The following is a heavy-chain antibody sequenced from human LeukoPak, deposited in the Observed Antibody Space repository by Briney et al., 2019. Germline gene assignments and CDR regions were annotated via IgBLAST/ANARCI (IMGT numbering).Heavy chain of an antibody. V-gene: IGHV4-61*02. Sequence: SETLSLTCTVSGGSISSGSYYWSWIRQPAGKGLEWIGRIYTSGSTNYNPSLKSRVTISVDTSKNQFSLKLSSVTAADTAVYYCARGRGGYDPKIDYWGQGTLVTVSS. CDR1: GGSISSGSYY. CDR2: IYTSGST. CDR3: ARGRGGYDPKIDY. J-gene: IGHJ4*02. D-gene: IGHD5-12*01.